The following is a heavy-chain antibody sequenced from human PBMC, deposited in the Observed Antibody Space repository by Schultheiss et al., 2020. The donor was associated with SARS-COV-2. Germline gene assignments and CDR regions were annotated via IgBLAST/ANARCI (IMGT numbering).Heavy chain of an antibody. CDR3: ARGGVYCSGGSCYGYYYGMDV. Sequence: SETLSLTCTVSGGSISSYYWSWIRQPAGKGLEWIGRIYTSGSTNYNPSLKSRVTMSVDTSKNQFSLKLSSVTAADTAVYYCARGGVYCSGGSCYGYYYGMDVWGQGTTVTVSS. V-gene: IGHV4-4*07. D-gene: IGHD2-15*01. CDR1: GGSISSYY. J-gene: IGHJ6*02. CDR2: IYTSGST.